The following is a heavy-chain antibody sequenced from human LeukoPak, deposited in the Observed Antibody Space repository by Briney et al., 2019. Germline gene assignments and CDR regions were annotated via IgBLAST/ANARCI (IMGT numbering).Heavy chain of an antibody. CDR3: ARGALGYSSSWYNWFDH. Sequence: SETLSLTCAVYGGSFSGYYWNWIRQPPGKGLEWIGEINHSGSTNYNPSLKSRVTISVDTSKNQFSLKLSSVTAADTAVYYCARGALGYSSSWYNWFDHWGQGTLVTVSS. J-gene: IGHJ5*02. CDR1: GGSFSGYY. D-gene: IGHD6-13*01. CDR2: INHSGST. V-gene: IGHV4-34*01.